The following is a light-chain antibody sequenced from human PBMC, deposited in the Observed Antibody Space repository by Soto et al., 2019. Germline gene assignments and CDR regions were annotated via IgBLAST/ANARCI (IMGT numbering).Light chain of an antibody. CDR2: KAS. CDR3: QHDNSYPWT. V-gene: IGKV1-5*03. Sequence: DIQMTQSPSTLSASVGDRVTITCRASQSISDWLAWYQQKPGKAPNLLIYKASSLESGVPSRFSGSGSGTEFTLTISSLQPDDFATYYCQHDNSYPWTFGQGTRVEIK. J-gene: IGKJ1*01. CDR1: QSISDW.